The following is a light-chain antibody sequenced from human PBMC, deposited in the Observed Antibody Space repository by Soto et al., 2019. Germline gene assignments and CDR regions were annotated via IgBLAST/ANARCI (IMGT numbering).Light chain of an antibody. CDR2: DST. V-gene: IGKV3D-11*02. Sequence: VLTQSPATLSLSPGERATLSCRASQSIHTSLAWYQQKSGKPPRLVIYDSTLRANGVPDRFGGSRSGTEFTLTINRLENEDFAVYYCQQRNVWHPITFGQGTRLEIK. CDR1: QSIHTS. J-gene: IGKJ5*01. CDR3: QQRNVWHPIT.